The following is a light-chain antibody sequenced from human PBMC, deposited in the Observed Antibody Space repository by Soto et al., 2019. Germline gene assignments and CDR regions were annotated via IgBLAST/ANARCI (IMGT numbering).Light chain of an antibody. J-gene: IGLJ1*01. CDR2: EVS. CDR3: SSYTSSSIDYV. Sequence: QSALTQPAYVSGSPGQSITISCAGTSSDVGGYNYVSWYQQHPGKAPKLMIYEVSNRPSGVSNRFSGSKSGNTASLTISGLQAEDEADYYCSSYTSSSIDYVFGTGTKVTV. CDR1: SSDVGGYNY. V-gene: IGLV2-14*01.